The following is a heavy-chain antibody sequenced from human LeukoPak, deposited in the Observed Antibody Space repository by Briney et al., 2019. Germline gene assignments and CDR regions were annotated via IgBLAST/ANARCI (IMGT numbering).Heavy chain of an antibody. CDR3: ARPAVATVGY. Sequence: SETLSLTCTVSGGSISSSGYYWGRIRQPPGKGLEWIGSIYYTGSTYYNPSLKSRVTISVDTSKNQFSLKLSSVTAADTAVYHCARPAVATVGYWGQGTLVTVSS. CDR1: GGSISSSGYY. D-gene: IGHD6-19*01. J-gene: IGHJ4*02. V-gene: IGHV4-39*01. CDR2: IYYTGST.